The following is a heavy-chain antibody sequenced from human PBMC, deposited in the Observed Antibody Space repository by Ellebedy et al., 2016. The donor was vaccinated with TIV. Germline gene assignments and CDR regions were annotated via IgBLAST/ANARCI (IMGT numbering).Heavy chain of an antibody. CDR3: ARVRGGCSRNSCYLDP. CDR1: GVSIRTNNW. V-gene: IGHV4/OR15-8*02. D-gene: IGHD2-2*01. Sequence: MPSETLSLTCVVSGVSIRTNNWWTWVRQPPGKELEWIGEISGSGDTNYNPSLKSRLIISLDKSTNQFSLNLISVTAADTAVYFCARVRGGCSRNSCYLDPWGQGTRVTVSS. CDR2: ISGSGDT. J-gene: IGHJ5*02.